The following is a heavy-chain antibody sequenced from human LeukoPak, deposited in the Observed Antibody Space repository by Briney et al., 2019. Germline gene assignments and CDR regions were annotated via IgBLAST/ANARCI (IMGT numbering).Heavy chain of an antibody. CDR2: IIPIFGTA. Sequence: GSSVKVSCRASGGTFSSYAISWVRQAPGQGLEWMGGIIPIFGTANYAQKFQGRVTITADESTSTAYMELSSLRSEDTAVYYCAIFRDGYISGHYFDYWGQGTLVTVSS. CDR3: AIFRDGYISGHYFDY. CDR1: GGTFSSYA. D-gene: IGHD5-24*01. V-gene: IGHV1-69*01. J-gene: IGHJ4*02.